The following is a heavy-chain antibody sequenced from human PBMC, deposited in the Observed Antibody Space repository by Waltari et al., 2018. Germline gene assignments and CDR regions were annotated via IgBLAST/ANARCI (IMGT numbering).Heavy chain of an antibody. V-gene: IGHV3-7*01. CDR3: ARDRLAHDY. CDR1: GFTFRCSW. D-gene: IGHD6-6*01. Sequence: EVQPVESGGGLVQPGGSLRLSCAASGFTFRCSWLSWVRQAPGKGLEWVANIKQDGTEKYYVDSVKGRFTISRDNAKNSLYLQMNSLRAEDTAVYSCARDRLAHDYWGQGTLVTVSS. CDR2: IKQDGTEK. J-gene: IGHJ4*02.